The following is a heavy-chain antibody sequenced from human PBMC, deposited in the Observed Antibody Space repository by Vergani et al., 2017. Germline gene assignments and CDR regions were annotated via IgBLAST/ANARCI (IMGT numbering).Heavy chain of an antibody. V-gene: IGHV4-61*02. CDR3: GRSRVGVTIFDA. J-gene: IGHJ4*02. D-gene: IGHD1-26*01. Sequence: QLQLQESGPGLVKPTQTLSLTCAVSVGSVSSGDYYWSWIRQPAGKGLEWIGRVYTTGITKYNPSLNSRVSISVETSKNQFSLNLNSVTAADTAVYYCGRSRVGVTIFDAWGEGTLVTVS. CDR1: VGSVSSGDYY. CDR2: VYTTGIT.